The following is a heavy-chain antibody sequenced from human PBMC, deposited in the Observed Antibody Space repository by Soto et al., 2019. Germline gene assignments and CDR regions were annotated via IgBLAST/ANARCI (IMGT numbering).Heavy chain of an antibody. CDR1: GVSINSYY. Sequence: SETLSLTCSVSGVSINSYYWSWIRQPPGKGLEWIGYIYYSGSTNYNPSLKSRVTISVDRSKNQFSLKLSSVTAADTAVYYCARIPSPWGQGTLVTVSS. D-gene: IGHD2-21*01. V-gene: IGHV4-59*12. CDR2: IYYSGST. J-gene: IGHJ5*02. CDR3: ARIPSP.